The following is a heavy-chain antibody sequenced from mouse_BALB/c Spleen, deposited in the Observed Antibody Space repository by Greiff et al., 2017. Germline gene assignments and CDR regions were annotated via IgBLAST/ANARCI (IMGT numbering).Heavy chain of an antibody. CDR3: ARSYDYWYFDV. D-gene: IGHD2-3*01. V-gene: IGHV1-14*01. CDR1: GYTFTSYV. CDR2: INPYNDGT. J-gene: IGHJ1*01. Sequence: EVQLQQSGPELVKPGASVKMSCKASGYTFTSYVMHWVKQKPGQGLEWIGYINPYNDGTKYNEKFKGKATLTSDKSSSTAYMELSSLTSEDSAVYYCARSYDYWYFDVWGAGTTVTVSS.